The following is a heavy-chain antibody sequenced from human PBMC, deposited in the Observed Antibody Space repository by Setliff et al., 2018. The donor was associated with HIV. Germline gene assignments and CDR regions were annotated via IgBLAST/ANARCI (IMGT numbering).Heavy chain of an antibody. CDR1: RFSFSTFW. Sequence: LRLSCATSRFSFSTFWMTWVRQAPGKGLEWIANINQDGNKKYHAGSVWGRFTISRDNAKNTLHLQMSGLRVDDTAVYFCARDLLGSYNGYLHYWGQGTSVTVSS. D-gene: IGHD1-1*01. J-gene: IGHJ4*02. V-gene: IGHV3-7*01. CDR2: INQDGNKK. CDR3: ARDLLGSYNGYLHY.